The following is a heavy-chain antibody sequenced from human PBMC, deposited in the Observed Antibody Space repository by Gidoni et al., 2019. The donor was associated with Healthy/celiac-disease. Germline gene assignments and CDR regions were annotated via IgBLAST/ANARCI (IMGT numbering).Heavy chain of an antibody. CDR2: IYHSGST. CDR3: ARGRSYCSSTSCYRFYYYYYMDV. Sequence: QLQLQESGSGLVKPSQTLSLTCAVSGGSISSGGYSWSWIRQPPGKGLEWIGYIYHSGSTYYNPSLKSRVTISVDRSKNQFSLKLSSVTAADTAVYYCARGRSYCSSTSCYRFYYYYYMDVWGKGTTVTVSS. V-gene: IGHV4-30-2*01. CDR1: GGSISSGGYS. J-gene: IGHJ6*03. D-gene: IGHD2-2*01.